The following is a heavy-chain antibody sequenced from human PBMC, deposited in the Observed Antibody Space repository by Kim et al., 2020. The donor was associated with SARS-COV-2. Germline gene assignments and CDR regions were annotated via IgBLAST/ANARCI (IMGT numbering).Heavy chain of an antibody. Sequence: SETLSLTCTVSGGSISSYYWSWIRQPPGKGLEWIGYIYYSGSTNYNPSLKSRVTISVDTSKNQFSLKLSSVTAADTAVYYCAGAAWFGERGAFDIWGQGTMVTVSS. J-gene: IGHJ3*02. CDR3: AGAAWFGERGAFDI. V-gene: IGHV4-59*01. CDR1: GGSISSYY. CDR2: IYYSGST. D-gene: IGHD3-10*01.